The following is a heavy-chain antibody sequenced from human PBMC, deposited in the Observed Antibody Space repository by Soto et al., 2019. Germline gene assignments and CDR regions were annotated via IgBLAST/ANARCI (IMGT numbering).Heavy chain of an antibody. V-gene: IGHV1-46*01. Sequence: ASVKVSCKASGYTFTSYYMHWVRQAPGQGLEWMGIINPSGGSTSYAQKFQGRVTMTRDTSTSTVYMELSSLRSEDTAVYYCARDRGITMIVERGMDVWGQGTQVTVSS. J-gene: IGHJ6*02. CDR3: ARDRGITMIVERGMDV. CDR2: INPSGGST. D-gene: IGHD3-22*01. CDR1: GYTFTSYY.